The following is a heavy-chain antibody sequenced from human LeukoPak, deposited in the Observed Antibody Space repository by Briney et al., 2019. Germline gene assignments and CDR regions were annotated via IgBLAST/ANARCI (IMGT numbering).Heavy chain of an antibody. CDR2: INHSGGT. CDR1: GGSFSGYS. CDR3: ARGVDYYGV. D-gene: IGHD3-10*01. J-gene: IGHJ4*02. V-gene: IGHV4-34*01. Sequence: SETLSLTCAVYGGSFSGYSWNWIRQPPVKGLEWIGEINHSGGTNYNPSLKSRVTISVDTSKKQFSLKLSSVAAADTAVYYCARGVDYYGVWGQGTLVTVSS.